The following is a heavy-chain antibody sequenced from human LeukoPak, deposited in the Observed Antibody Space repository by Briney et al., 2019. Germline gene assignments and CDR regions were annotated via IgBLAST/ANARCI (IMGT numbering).Heavy chain of an antibody. D-gene: IGHD3-10*01. V-gene: IGHV4-59*01. CDR2: IYYSGST. CDR1: GASINSYY. Sequence: SETLSLTCTVSGASINSYYWSWIRQPPGKGLEWIGYIYYSGSTNYNPSLKSRVTISVDTSKNQFSLKLSSVTAADTAVYYCARDSRGFDYWGQGTLVTVSS. CDR3: ARDSRGFDY. J-gene: IGHJ4*02.